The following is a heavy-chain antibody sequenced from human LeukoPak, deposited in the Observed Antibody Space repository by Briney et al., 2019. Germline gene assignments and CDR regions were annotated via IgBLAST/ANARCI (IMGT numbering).Heavy chain of an antibody. J-gene: IGHJ6*02. CDR1: GGSISSSSYY. V-gene: IGHV4-61*02. D-gene: IGHD5-12*01. CDR2: IYTSGST. CDR3: ARDSESGYDYYYYGMDV. Sequence: SETLSLTCTVSGGSISSSSYYWSWIRQPAGKGLEWIGRIYTSGSTNYNPSLKSRVTMSVDTSKNQFSLKLSSVTAADTAVYYCARDSESGYDYYYYGMDVWGQGTTVTVSS.